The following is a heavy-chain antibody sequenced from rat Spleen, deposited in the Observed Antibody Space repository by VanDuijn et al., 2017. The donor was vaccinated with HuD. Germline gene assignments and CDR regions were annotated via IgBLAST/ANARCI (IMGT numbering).Heavy chain of an antibody. CDR2: ISPSGGTT. Sequence: EVQLVESGGGLVQPGRSLKLSCAASGFIFRNYDMVWVRQAPTKGLEWVAAISPSGGTTYYRDSVKGRFTVSRDNAKSTLYLQMDSLRSEDTATYYCTRLGTEAIGNWFSYWGQGTLVTVSS. D-gene: IGHD1-11*01. V-gene: IGHV5-25*01. J-gene: IGHJ3*01. CDR3: TRLGTEAIGNWFSY. CDR1: GFIFRNYD.